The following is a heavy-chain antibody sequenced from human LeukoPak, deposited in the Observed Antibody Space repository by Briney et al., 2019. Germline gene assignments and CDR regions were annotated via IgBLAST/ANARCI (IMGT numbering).Heavy chain of an antibody. CDR2: IYYSGGP. J-gene: IGHJ6*02. Sequence: SETLSLTCTVSSGSVSSGSSYWSWIRQPPGKGLEWIGYIYYSGGPNYSPSLKSRVTISLDTSKNQFSLSLSSVTAADTAVYYCAGVYSYGMDVWGQGTTVTVSS. D-gene: IGHD2-8*01. CDR3: AGVYSYGMDV. V-gene: IGHV4-61*01. CDR1: SGSVSSGSSY.